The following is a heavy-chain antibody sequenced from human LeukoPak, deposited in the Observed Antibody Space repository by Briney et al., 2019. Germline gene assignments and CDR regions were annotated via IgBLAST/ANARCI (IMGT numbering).Heavy chain of an antibody. J-gene: IGHJ4*02. Sequence: SETLSLTCTVSGDSISSSFWSWIRQPAGKGLEWVGHMYTSGTTNYNPSLKSRLTMSVDTSKSQFSLKLTSVTAADTAVYYCARNRHYYDSSGKADYYFNYWGQGTLVTVSS. D-gene: IGHD3-22*01. CDR1: GDSISSSF. CDR2: MYTSGTT. V-gene: IGHV4-4*07. CDR3: ARNRHYYDSSGKADYYFNY.